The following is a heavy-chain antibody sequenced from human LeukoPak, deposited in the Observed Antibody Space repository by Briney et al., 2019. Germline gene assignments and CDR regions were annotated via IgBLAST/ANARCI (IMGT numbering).Heavy chain of an antibody. Sequence: GGSLRLSCAASGFTFSTYSMNWVRQAPGKGLEWVSSISSSSSYIYYADSVKGRFTISRDNAKTSLYLQMNSLRAEDTAVYYCARHLSGVTGYTYGRGIDYWGQGTLVTVSS. V-gene: IGHV3-21*01. CDR2: ISSSSSYI. D-gene: IGHD5-18*01. J-gene: IGHJ4*02. CDR3: ARHLSGVTGYTYGRGIDY. CDR1: GFTFSTYS.